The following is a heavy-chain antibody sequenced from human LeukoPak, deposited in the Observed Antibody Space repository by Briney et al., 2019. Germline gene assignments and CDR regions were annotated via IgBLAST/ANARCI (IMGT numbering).Heavy chain of an antibody. V-gene: IGHV3-7*01. J-gene: IGHJ6*03. Sequence: GGSLRLSCAASEFTFSSYWMSWVRQAPGKGLEWVANIKQDGSERYYVDSVKGRFTISRDNAKNSLYLQMNSLRAEDTAVYYCARDLGPGQYYYYYIDVWGKGTTVTVSS. CDR1: EFTFSSYW. CDR2: IKQDGSER. CDR3: ARDLGPGQYYYYYIDV.